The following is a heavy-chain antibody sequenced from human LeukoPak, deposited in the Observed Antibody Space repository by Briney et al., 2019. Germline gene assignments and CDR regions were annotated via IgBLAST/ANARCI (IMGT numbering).Heavy chain of an antibody. CDR3: ARVESGYSYGPIDY. CDR2: IYYSGST. CDR1: GGSINFYY. Sequence: PSETLSLTCTVSGGSINFYYWSWFRQPPGKGLEWIVYIYYSGSTNYNPSLKSRVTISVDTSKNQFSLKVRSVTAEDRAVYYCARVESGYSYGPIDYWGQGTLVTVSS. V-gene: IGHV4-59*01. J-gene: IGHJ4*02. D-gene: IGHD5-18*01.